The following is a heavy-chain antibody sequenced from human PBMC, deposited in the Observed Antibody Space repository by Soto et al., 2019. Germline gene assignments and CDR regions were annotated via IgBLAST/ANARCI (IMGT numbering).Heavy chain of an antibody. Sequence: QVQLQESGPGLVEPSGTLSLTCAVSGVSISSDIWWSWVRQPPGKGLEGIGEVHHSGSTNYNPSLKSRVTIVMDKSKNQLSLKLSSVTAADTAVYHCAKTGWFSLDFWGQGALVTVSS. CDR3: AKTGWFSLDF. D-gene: IGHD6-19*01. J-gene: IGHJ4*02. CDR1: GVSISSDIW. V-gene: IGHV4-4*02. CDR2: VHHSGST.